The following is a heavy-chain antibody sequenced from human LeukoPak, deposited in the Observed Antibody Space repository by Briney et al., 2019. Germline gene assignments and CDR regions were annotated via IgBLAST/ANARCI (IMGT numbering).Heavy chain of an antibody. CDR2: INHSGST. D-gene: IGHD3-10*01. CDR3: AREGGVRGVIPRGY. CDR1: GGSFSGYY. J-gene: IGHJ4*02. Sequence: PETLSLTCAGYGGSFSGYYWSWIRQPPGKGPEWIGEINHSGSTNYKPSLKSRVTTSVDTSKNQFSLKLNAVTAAYTAVYYCAREGGVRGVIPRGYWGQGTLVTVSS. V-gene: IGHV4-34*01.